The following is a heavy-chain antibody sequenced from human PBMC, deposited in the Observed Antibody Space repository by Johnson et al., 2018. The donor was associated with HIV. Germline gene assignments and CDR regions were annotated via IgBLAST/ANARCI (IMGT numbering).Heavy chain of an antibody. Sequence: QVQLVESGGGVVRPGGSLRLSCAASGFTFSDYYMSWIRQAPGKGLEWVSHISTSCGGIYYADSVKGRFTISRDNARNSLYLQMNSLRAEDTAVYYCARASHLYDYVPWGQGTMVTVSS. CDR1: GFTFSDYY. CDR3: ARASHLYDYVP. CDR2: ISTSCGGI. J-gene: IGHJ3*01. D-gene: IGHD3-16*01. V-gene: IGHV3-11*04.